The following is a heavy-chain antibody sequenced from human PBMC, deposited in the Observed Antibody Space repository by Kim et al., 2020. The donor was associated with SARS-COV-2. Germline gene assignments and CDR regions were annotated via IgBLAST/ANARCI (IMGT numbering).Heavy chain of an antibody. CDR3: ARASGGRFDP. V-gene: IGHV4-59*01. Sequence: STNYNPSLKRRVTISVDTSKNQFSLKLSSVTAADTAVYYCARASGGRFDPWGQGTLVTVSS. J-gene: IGHJ5*02. CDR2: ST. D-gene: IGHD2-15*01.